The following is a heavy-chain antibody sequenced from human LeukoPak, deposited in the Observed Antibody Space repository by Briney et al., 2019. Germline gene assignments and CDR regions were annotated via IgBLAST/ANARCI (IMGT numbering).Heavy chain of an antibody. J-gene: IGHJ6*03. CDR2: ITESGGDT. D-gene: IGHD3-22*01. Sequence: GGSLRLSCVASGFTFSRYGMSWVRQAPGKGLECVSAITESGGDTYYADSVKGRFTISRDNSKNTLYLQMNSLRAEDTAVYYCARRGSYYYDSSRRYYYYMDVWGKGTTVTVSS. CDR1: GFTFSRYG. V-gene: IGHV3-23*01. CDR3: ARRGSYYYDSSRRYYYYMDV.